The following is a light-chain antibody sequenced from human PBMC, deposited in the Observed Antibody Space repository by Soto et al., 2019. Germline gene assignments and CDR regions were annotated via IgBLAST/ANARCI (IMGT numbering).Light chain of an antibody. CDR3: CSYAGSSTYV. Sequence: QSALTQPASVSGSPGQSITISCTGTSSDVGSYNLVSWYQQHPGKAPKLMIYEGSKRPSGVSNRFSGSKSGNTASLTISGLQDEEEADYYCCSYAGSSTYVFGTGTKVTV. CDR2: EGS. J-gene: IGLJ1*01. V-gene: IGLV2-23*01. CDR1: SSDVGSYNL.